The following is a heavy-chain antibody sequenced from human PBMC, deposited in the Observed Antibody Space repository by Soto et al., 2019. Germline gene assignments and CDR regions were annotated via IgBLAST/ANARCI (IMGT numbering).Heavy chain of an antibody. Sequence: QVQLVESGGGVVQPGRSLRLSCAASGFTFSSYGMHWVRQAPGKGLEWMAVIWYDGSNKYYADSVKGRFTISRDNSKNTLYLQMNSLRAEDTAVYYCARARYSSGWYVRPYYYYGMDVWGQGTTVTVSS. CDR2: IWYDGSNK. J-gene: IGHJ6*02. D-gene: IGHD6-19*01. CDR3: ARARYSSGWYVRPYYYYGMDV. V-gene: IGHV3-33*01. CDR1: GFTFSSYG.